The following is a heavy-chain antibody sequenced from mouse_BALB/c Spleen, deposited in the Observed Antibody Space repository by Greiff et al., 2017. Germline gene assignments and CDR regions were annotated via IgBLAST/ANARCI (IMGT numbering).Heavy chain of an antibody. D-gene: IGHD1-1*01. Sequence: EVQLVESGGGLVKPGGSLKLSCAASGFTFSSYAMSWVRQTPEKRLEWVASISSGGSTYYPDSVKGRFTISRDNARNILYLQMSSLRSEDTAMYYCARGLLRSTMDYWGQGTSVTVSS. CDR3: ARGLLRSTMDY. J-gene: IGHJ4*01. CDR2: ISSGGST. V-gene: IGHV5-6-5*01. CDR1: GFTFSSYA.